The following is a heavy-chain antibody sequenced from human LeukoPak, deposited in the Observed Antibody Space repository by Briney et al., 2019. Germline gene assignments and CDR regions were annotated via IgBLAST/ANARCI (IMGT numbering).Heavy chain of an antibody. CDR2: IYYSGST. V-gene: IGHV4-59*01. J-gene: IGHJ4*02. CDR1: GGSISSYY. Sequence: PSETLSLTCTVSGGSISSYYWSWLRQPPGKGLEWIGYIYYSGSTNYNPSLKSRVTISVDTSKNQFSLKLSSVTAADTAVYYCTRDHESSGYYFDYWGQGTLVTVSS. D-gene: IGHD3-22*01. CDR3: TRDHESSGYYFDY.